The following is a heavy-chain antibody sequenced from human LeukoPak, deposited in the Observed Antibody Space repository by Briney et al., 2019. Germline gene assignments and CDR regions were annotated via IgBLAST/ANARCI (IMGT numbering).Heavy chain of an antibody. J-gene: IGHJ4*02. Sequence: GGSLRLSCAASGFTFSSYAMHWVRQAPGKGLEGVAVISYDGSNKYYAHSVKGRFTISRDNSKNTLYLQMNSLRAEDTAVYYCARDRGSGWDFDYWGQGTLVTVSS. CDR2: ISYDGSNK. D-gene: IGHD6-19*01. CDR3: ARDRGSGWDFDY. V-gene: IGHV3-30*04. CDR1: GFTFSSYA.